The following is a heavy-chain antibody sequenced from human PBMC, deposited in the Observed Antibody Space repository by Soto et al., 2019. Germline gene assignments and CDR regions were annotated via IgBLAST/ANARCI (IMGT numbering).Heavy chain of an antibody. CDR2: MNPNSGNT. Sequence: GASVKVSCKASGYTFTSYDINWVRQATGQGLEWMGWMNPNSGNTGYAQKFQGRVTMTRNTSISTAYMELSSLRSEDTAVYYCARGRRYCSSTSCKRYYYYYYMDVWGKGTTVTVPS. J-gene: IGHJ6*03. CDR3: ARGRRYCSSTSCKRYYYYYYMDV. D-gene: IGHD2-2*01. CDR1: GYTFTSYD. V-gene: IGHV1-8*01.